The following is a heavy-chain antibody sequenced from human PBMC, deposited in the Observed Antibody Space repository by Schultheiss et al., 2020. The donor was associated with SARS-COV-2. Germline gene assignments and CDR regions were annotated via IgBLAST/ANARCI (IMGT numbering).Heavy chain of an antibody. J-gene: IGHJ4*02. CDR3: AKDTRVYAIGYYFDY. CDR1: GFTFSRYD. Sequence: GGSLRLSCAASGFTFSRYDMHWVRQATGKSLEWVSTIRTAGDPYYLGSVKGRFTISRDNSKNTLYLQMNSLRAEDTAVYYCAKDTRVYAIGYYFDYWGQGTLVTVSS. V-gene: IGHV3-13*05. CDR2: IRTAGDP. D-gene: IGHD2-8*01.